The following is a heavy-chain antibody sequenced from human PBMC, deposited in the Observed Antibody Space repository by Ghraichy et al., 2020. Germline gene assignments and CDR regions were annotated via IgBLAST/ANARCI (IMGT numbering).Heavy chain of an antibody. CDR1: GFIVSNNY. D-gene: IGHD3-3*01. Sequence: LSHTCAASGFIVSNNYMSWVRQAPGKGLEWVSVIFNSGTTYYADSVKGRFTSSRDNSKNALYLEMNSLRAEDTAVYYCERGYDFWTWGQGTLVTVSS. CDR2: IFNSGTT. J-gene: IGHJ5*02. CDR3: ERGYDFWT. V-gene: IGHV3-66*02.